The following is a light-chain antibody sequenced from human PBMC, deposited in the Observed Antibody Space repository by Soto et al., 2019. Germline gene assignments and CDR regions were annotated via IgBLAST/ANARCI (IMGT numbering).Light chain of an antibody. J-gene: IGKJ1*01. CDR1: QSVSSRY. CDR3: QQYGGSPTT. Sequence: EIVLTQSPGTLSLSPGERATLSCRASQSVSSRYLVWYKQKPGQAPRLLIYGASSRATGIPDRFSGSGSGTEFTLTISRLEPEDFEVYYCQQYGGSPTTFGQGTKVDIK. CDR2: GAS. V-gene: IGKV3-20*01.